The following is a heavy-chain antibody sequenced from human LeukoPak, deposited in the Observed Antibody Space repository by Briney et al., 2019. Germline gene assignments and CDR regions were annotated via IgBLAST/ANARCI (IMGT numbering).Heavy chain of an antibody. V-gene: IGHV3-30*02. J-gene: IGHJ6*03. Sequence: GGSLRLPCAASGFTLSNYGMHWVRQAPGKGLEWVAFIRHDGNDKYYVDSVKGRFTISRDNSKNTQYLQMNSLRAEDTAVYYCAKGFRVGALSSYHYYYMDAWGNGTTVTASS. CDR3: AKGFRVGALSSYHYYYMDA. CDR1: GFTLSNYG. CDR2: IRHDGNDK. D-gene: IGHD1-26*01.